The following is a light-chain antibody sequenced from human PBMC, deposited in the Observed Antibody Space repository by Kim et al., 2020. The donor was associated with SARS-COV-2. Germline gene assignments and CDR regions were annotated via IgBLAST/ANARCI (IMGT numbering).Light chain of an antibody. CDR3: SSYTTTNTLI. Sequence: GQSVTIAGTGTSSDVGPYDRVAWYQQSPGTAPKLLILAVSSRPSGVPDRFSGSKSGNTASLTISGLQAEDEADYYFSSYTTTNTLIFGGGTQLTVL. CDR1: SSDVGPYDR. J-gene: IGLJ2*01. V-gene: IGLV2-18*02. CDR2: AVS.